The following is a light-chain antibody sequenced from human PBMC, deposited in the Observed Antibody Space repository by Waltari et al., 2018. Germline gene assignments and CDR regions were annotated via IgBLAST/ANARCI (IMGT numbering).Light chain of an antibody. V-gene: IGLV2-8*01. CDR1: SRDVGASNY. J-gene: IGLJ1*01. CDR2: EVT. Sequence: QSALTQPPSASGSPGQSVTIPCPGTSRDVGASNYVPCYQQYPDKAPKLMIYEVTKRPSGVPDRFSGSKSGNTASLTVSGLQAEDEADYYCISYAGNNKYVLGAGTKVTVL. CDR3: ISYAGNNKYV.